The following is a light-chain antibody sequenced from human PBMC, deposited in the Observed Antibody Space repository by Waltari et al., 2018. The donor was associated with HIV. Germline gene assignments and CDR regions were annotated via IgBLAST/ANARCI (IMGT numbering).Light chain of an antibody. CDR3: QHFGTSRWT. CDR2: GTS. V-gene: IGKV3-20*01. CDR1: QTVSSSY. Sequence: EVVLTQSPGTLSLSPGDRATLPCRASQTVSSSYLAWYQQKPGQGPRLLISGTSSRATGIPDRFSGSGSGTDFTLTISRLEPEDFAVYYCQHFGTSRWTFGPGTKVEIK. J-gene: IGKJ1*01.